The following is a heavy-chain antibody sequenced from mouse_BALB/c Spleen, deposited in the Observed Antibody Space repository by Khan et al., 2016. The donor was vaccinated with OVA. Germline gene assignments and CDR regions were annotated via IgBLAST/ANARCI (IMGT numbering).Heavy chain of an antibody. D-gene: IGHD1-2*01. CDR1: GYSITSGYG. CDR3: ARTARIEY. CDR2: ISYSGST. J-gene: IGHJ2*01. V-gene: IGHV3-2*02. Sequence: VQLQQSGPGLVKPSQSLSLTCTVTGYSITSGYGWNWIRKFPGNKLEWRGYISYSGSTNYNPSLKSRISITRDTSNNQFFMQLNSVTTEDTATYYCARTARIEYWGQGTTLTVSS.